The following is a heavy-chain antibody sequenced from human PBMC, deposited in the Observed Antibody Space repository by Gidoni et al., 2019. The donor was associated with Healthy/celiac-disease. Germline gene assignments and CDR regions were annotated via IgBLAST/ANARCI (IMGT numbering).Heavy chain of an antibody. Sequence: QVQLVQSGAEVKKPGASAKVSCKASGYTLTGYYMHWVRQAPGKGLEWMGWTNPNSGGTHYAQRFQGRVTMTRDTSISTAYLVLSRLRSDDTAVYYCARGFNIVVVVAATPNDYWGQGTLVTVSS. CDR2: TNPNSGGT. CDR1: GYTLTGYY. V-gene: IGHV1-2*02. D-gene: IGHD2-15*01. CDR3: ARGFNIVVVVAATPNDY. J-gene: IGHJ4*02.